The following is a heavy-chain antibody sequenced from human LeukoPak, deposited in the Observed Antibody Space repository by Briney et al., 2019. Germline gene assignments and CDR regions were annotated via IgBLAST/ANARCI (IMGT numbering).Heavy chain of an antibody. Sequence: GGSLRLSCAASGFTFSSYWMSWVRQAPGKGLEWVANIKQDGSEKYYVDSVKGRFSISRDNAKSSLDLQMNSLRAEDTAVYYCAREGYYDSSGFYPIDYWGQGTLVTVSS. D-gene: IGHD3-22*01. CDR2: IKQDGSEK. CDR3: AREGYYDSSGFYPIDY. V-gene: IGHV3-7*01. CDR1: GFTFSSYW. J-gene: IGHJ4*02.